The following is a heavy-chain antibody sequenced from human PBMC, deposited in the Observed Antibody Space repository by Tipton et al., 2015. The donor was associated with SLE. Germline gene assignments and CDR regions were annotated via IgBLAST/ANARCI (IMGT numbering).Heavy chain of an antibody. CDR3: ARADWSGYLFGY. Sequence: TLSLTCTVSGGSISSYYWRWIRQPPGKGLEWIGYIYYSGSTNYNPSLKSRVTISVDTSKNQFSLKLSSVTDADTAVYYCARADWSGYLFGYWGLGTMVTVSS. CDR2: IYYSGST. J-gene: IGHJ4*02. D-gene: IGHD3-3*01. V-gene: IGHV4-59*01. CDR1: GGSISSYY.